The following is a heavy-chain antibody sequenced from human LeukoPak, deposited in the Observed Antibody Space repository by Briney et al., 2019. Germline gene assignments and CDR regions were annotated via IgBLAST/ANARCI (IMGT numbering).Heavy chain of an antibody. CDR2: IYTSGST. Sequence: PSETLSLTCTVSGGSISSYYWSWIRQPAGKGLEWIGRIYTSGSTNYNPSLKSRVTMSVDTSKNQFSLKLSSVTAADTAVYYCARDLHGYCSGGSCYSGGWFDPWGQGTLVTVSS. V-gene: IGHV4-4*07. D-gene: IGHD2-15*01. CDR1: GGSISSYY. CDR3: ARDLHGYCSGGSCYSGGWFDP. J-gene: IGHJ5*02.